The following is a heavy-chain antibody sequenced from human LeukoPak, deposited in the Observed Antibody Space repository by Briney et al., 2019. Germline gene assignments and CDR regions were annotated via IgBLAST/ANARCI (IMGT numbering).Heavy chain of an antibody. V-gene: IGHV3-53*01. Sequence: GGSLRLSCAASGFSVSSNYMNWVRQAPGKGLEWVSVIYSGGSTYYADSVKGRFTISRDNAKNSLYLQMNSLRAEDTAVYYCARGSSTHGEYYFDYWGQGTLVTVSS. D-gene: IGHD2-2*01. CDR3: ARGSSTHGEYYFDY. CDR2: IYSGGST. J-gene: IGHJ4*02. CDR1: GFSVSSNY.